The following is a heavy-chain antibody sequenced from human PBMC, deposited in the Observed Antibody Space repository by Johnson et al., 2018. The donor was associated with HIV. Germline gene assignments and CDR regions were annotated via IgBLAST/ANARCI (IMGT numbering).Heavy chain of an antibody. CDR1: GFTFSSYA. CDR2: IAYDGSKK. V-gene: IGHV3-30*03. Sequence: VQLVESGGGVVQPGKSLRLSCAASGFTFSSYAIHWVRQAPGKGLEWVAIIAYDGSKKYYVDSVKGRFTISRDNAKNSLYLQMNSLRAEDTAVYYCARARIRDRGDAFDIWGQGTMVTVSS. CDR3: ARARIRDRGDAFDI. J-gene: IGHJ3*02. D-gene: IGHD2-15*01.